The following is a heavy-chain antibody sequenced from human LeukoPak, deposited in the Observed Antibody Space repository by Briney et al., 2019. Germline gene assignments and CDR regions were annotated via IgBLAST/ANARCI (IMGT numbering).Heavy chain of an antibody. V-gene: IGHV4-38-2*02. J-gene: IGHJ4*02. D-gene: IGHD6-6*01. Sequence: PSETLSLTCTVSGYSISSGYYWGWIRQPPGKGLEWIGSIYHSGSTYYNPSLKNRVTISVDTSKNQFSLKLSSVTAADTAVYYCARDRVAAPRYFDYWGQGTLVTVSS. CDR3: ARDRVAAPRYFDY. CDR1: GYSISSGYY. CDR2: IYHSGST.